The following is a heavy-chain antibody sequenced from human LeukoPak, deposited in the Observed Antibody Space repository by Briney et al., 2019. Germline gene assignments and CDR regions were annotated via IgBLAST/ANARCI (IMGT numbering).Heavy chain of an antibody. CDR1: GVSFSGYY. J-gene: IGHJ4*02. Sequence: SETLSLTCAVYGVSFSGYYWSWIRQPPGKGLEWIGEINHSGSTNYNPSLKSRVTISVDTSKNQFSLKLSSVTAADTAVYYCAGFMGSRDYWGQGTLVTVSS. CDR2: INHSGST. D-gene: IGHD2-15*01. V-gene: IGHV4-34*01. CDR3: AGFMGSRDY.